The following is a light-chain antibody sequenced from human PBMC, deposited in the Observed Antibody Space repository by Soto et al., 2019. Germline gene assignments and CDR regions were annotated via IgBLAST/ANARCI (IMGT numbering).Light chain of an antibody. CDR1: SSDIGGYDY. Sequence: QSVLTQPASVSGSPGQSITLSCTGTSSDIGGYDYVSWYQRHPGKAPKLIIYDVNNRPSGVSNRFSGSKSGITASLTISGLQAEDEADYYCTSYASGSSHVVFGGGTKLTVL. CDR3: TSYASGSSHVV. V-gene: IGLV2-14*01. J-gene: IGLJ2*01. CDR2: DVN.